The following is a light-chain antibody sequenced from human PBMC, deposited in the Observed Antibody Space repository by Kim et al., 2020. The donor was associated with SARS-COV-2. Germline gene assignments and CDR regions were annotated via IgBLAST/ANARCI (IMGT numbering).Light chain of an antibody. Sequence: GQRVTISCTGSSSNIGAGYDVHWYQQLPGTAPKLLIYGNSNRPSGVPDRFSGSKSGTSASLAITGLQAEDEADYYCQSYDSSLRNVFGTGTEVTVL. CDR1: SSNIGAGYD. CDR2: GNS. CDR3: QSYDSSLRNV. V-gene: IGLV1-40*01. J-gene: IGLJ1*01.